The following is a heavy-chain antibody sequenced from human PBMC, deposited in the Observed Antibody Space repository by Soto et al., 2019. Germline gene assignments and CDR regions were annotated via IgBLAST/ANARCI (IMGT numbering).Heavy chain of an antibody. Sequence: QVQLQQWGAGLLKPSETLSLTCAVYGVSFSGYYCSWIRQPPGKGLEWIGEINHSGSTNYNPSLKSRVTISVDTSKNQFSLKLSSVTAADTAVYYCARGRSDYWGQGTLVTVSS. J-gene: IGHJ4*02. CDR2: INHSGST. V-gene: IGHV4-34*01. CDR1: GVSFSGYY. CDR3: ARGRSDY.